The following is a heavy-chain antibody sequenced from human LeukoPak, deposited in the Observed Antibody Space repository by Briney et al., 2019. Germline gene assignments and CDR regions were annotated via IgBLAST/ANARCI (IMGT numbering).Heavy chain of an antibody. Sequence: PXGSLRLSCATSGFSFSSHAMTWVRQAPGKGLEWLSAISISGDDTYYADSVKGRFTISRDNSKNTLYLQMNSLSADDTAMYYCANEIRPNDYWGQGTLVTVSS. CDR3: ANEIRPNDY. J-gene: IGHJ4*02. CDR1: GFSFSSHA. V-gene: IGHV3-23*01. CDR2: ISISGDDT. D-gene: IGHD4-17*01.